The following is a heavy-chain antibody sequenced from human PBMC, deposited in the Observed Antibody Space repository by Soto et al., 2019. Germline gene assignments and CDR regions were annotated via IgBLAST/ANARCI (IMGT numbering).Heavy chain of an antibody. CDR3: ASLPSSWVHDAFDI. D-gene: IGHD6-13*01. CDR1: GFTFSSYS. Sequence: GGSLRLSCAASGFTFSSYSMNWVRQAPGKGLEWVSSISSSSSYIYYADSVKGRFTISRDNAKNSLYLQMNSLRAEDTAVYYCASLPSSWVHDAFDIWGQGTMVTVSS. J-gene: IGHJ3*02. CDR2: ISSSSSYI. V-gene: IGHV3-21*01.